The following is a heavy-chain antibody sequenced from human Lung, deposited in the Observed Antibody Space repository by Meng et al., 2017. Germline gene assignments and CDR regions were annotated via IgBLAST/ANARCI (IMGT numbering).Heavy chain of an antibody. CDR3: ATGAAAADH. J-gene: IGHJ4*02. CDR2: IKSNSDGGTT. D-gene: IGHD6-13*01. Sequence: VESGGGLVKPGGSLRLSCVASGVSFTDAWMGWVRQAPGKGLEWVGRIKSNSDGGTTDYAAPVKGRFTISRDDSKNTLYLQMNSLITEDTAVYFCATGAAAADHWGQGTLVTVSS. V-gene: IGHV3-15*01. CDR1: GVSFTDAW.